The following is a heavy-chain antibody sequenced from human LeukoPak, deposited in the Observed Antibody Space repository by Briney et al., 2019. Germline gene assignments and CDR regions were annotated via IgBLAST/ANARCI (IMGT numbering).Heavy chain of an antibody. D-gene: IGHD3-22*01. CDR3: ARYDSSGLVYFDY. CDR1: GFTFSSYE. CDR2: ISSSGSTL. Sequence: PGGSLRLSCAASGFTFSSYEMNWVRQAPGKGLEWVSYISSSGSTLYYADSVKGRFTISRDNAKNSLYLQMNSLRAEDTAVYYCARYDSSGLVYFDYWGQGTLVTVSS. V-gene: IGHV3-48*03. J-gene: IGHJ4*02.